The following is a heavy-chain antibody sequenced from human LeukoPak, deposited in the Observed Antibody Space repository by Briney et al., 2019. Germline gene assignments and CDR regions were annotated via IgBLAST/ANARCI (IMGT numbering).Heavy chain of an antibody. CDR1: GAPFSGYY. CDR2: VYTNGRP. Sequence: SETLSLTCTVSGAPFSGYYWGWIRQAAGTGPEWIGRVYTNGRPDYNPSLRSRVTISVGTSKNQFSLKLSSMTPADTAVYYCAREAREYEGSGYQYGNWGQGTLVTVSS. CDR3: AREAREYEGSGYQYGN. J-gene: IGHJ4*02. V-gene: IGHV4-4*07. D-gene: IGHD3-22*01.